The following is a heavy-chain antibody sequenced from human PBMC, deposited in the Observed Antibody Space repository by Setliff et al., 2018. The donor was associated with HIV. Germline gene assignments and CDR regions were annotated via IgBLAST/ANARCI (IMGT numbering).Heavy chain of an antibody. Sequence: QPGGSLRLSCAASGFTFSNYGMHWARQAPGKGLEWVANINQDGNKKYYVGSVQGRFTISRDNAKNSLSLQMNSLGVEDAAVYFCARVLLITNAVYGVVSNRFDPWGRGSQVTVSS. V-gene: IGHV3-7*01. CDR1: GFTFSNYG. CDR3: ARVLLITNAVYGVVSNRFDP. J-gene: IGHJ5*02. CDR2: INQDGNKK. D-gene: IGHD3-3*01.